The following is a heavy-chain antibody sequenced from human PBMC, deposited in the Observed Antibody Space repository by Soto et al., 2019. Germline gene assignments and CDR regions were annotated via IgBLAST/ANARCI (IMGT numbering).Heavy chain of an antibody. CDR2: ISGKNGNT. V-gene: IGHV1-18*04. CDR1: GYTFISHG. D-gene: IGHD2-15*01. CDR3: ARVSSSIVVVPDYGMDV. J-gene: IGHJ6*02. Sequence: QVQLVQSGVEVKKPGASVKVSCKASGYTFISHGISWVRQAPGQRLEWMGWISGKNGNTNYAQKLQGWVTLTIDKSTSTAYMELRSLRSDDTAVYYCARVSSSIVVVPDYGMDVWGQGTTVTVSS.